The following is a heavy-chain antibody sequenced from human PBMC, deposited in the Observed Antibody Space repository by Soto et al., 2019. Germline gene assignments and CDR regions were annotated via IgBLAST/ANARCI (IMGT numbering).Heavy chain of an antibody. D-gene: IGHD2-15*01. CDR1: GYTFTNYD. J-gene: IGHJ5*02. V-gene: IGHV1-18*01. CDR3: ARSGLPDPVVVVGHTPFDP. CDR2: ISAYNGDT. Sequence: QVQLVQSGAEVKKPGASVKVSCKASGYTFTNYDINWVRQAPGQGLEWTGWISAYNGDTNYAQKLQGRVTMTTDTSTSTAYMELRSLRSDDTAVYYCARSGLPDPVVVVGHTPFDPWGQGTLVTVSS.